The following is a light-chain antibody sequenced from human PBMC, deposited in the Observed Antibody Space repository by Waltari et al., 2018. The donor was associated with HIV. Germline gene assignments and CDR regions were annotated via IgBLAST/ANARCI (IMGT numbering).Light chain of an antibody. V-gene: IGLV2-8*01. CDR3: AAWGDSLTSFV. Sequence: QSALTQPPSASGSLGQSVTISCTGTSRDVGDFNYVSWYQQHPGTAPKLMIYEVSKRPSGVPARFSGSKSGTTAFLTVSWLQAEDEADYYCAAWGDSLTSFVFGTGTKVTVL. CDR1: SRDVGDFNY. J-gene: IGLJ1*01. CDR2: EVS.